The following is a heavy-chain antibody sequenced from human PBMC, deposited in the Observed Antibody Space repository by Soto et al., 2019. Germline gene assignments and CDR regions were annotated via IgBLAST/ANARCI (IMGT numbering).Heavy chain of an antibody. D-gene: IGHD1-1*01. V-gene: IGHV4-59*08. CDR3: ARQGYGPLHGLVDV. J-gene: IGHJ6*02. Sequence: QVQLQESGPGLVKPSETLSLTCTVSGGSIIDYYCSWFRQPPGKGLEWIGYINHNGYSANNLSLRRRVTLSVDTSKTQFSLTLYSVTATDTAVYYCARQGYGPLHGLVDVWGQGTTVIVS. CDR2: INHNGYS. CDR1: GGSIIDYY.